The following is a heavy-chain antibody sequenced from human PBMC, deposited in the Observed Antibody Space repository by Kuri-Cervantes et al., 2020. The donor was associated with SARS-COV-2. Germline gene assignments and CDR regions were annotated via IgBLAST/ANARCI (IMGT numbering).Heavy chain of an antibody. D-gene: IGHD3-9*01. CDR1: GGSISSSSYY. CDR3: ARGGGFFDWLSP. CDR2: IYYSGST. Sequence: SETLSLTCTVSGGSISSSSYYWSWIRQPPGKGLEWIGYIYYSGSTNYNPSLKSRVTISVDTSKNQFSLKLSSVTAADTAVYYCARGGGFFDWLSPRGQGTLVPSPQ. V-gene: IGHV4-61*01. J-gene: IGHJ5*02.